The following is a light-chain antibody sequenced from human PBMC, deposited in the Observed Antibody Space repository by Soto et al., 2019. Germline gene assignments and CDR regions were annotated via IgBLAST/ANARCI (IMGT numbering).Light chain of an antibody. CDR3: QNYNSALLS. J-gene: IGKJ4*01. CDR2: AAS. CDR1: QGISNY. Sequence: DIQMTQSPSSLSASVGDRVTITCRASQGISNYLAWYQKKPGKVPKLLIYAASTLQLGITSRFSGSGSGIDFTLTISSLQTEDGAPSYCQNYNSALLSIGGRTKVEIK. V-gene: IGKV1-27*01.